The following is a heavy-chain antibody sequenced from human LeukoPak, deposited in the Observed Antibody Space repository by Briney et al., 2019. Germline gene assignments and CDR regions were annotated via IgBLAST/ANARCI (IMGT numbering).Heavy chain of an antibody. CDR1: GYTFTGYY. J-gene: IGHJ4*02. Sequence: ASVKVSCKASGYTFTGYYMRWARQAPGQGLEWMGWINPNSGGTNYAQKFQGRVTMTRDTSISTAYMELSRLRSDDTAVYYCARVRTVVPAAIDYWGQGTLVTVSS. D-gene: IGHD2-2*01. CDR3: ARVRTVVPAAIDY. CDR2: INPNSGGT. V-gene: IGHV1-2*02.